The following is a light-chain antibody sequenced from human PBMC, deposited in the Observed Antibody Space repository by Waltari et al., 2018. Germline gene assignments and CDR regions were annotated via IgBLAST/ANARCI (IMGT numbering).Light chain of an antibody. Sequence: QSALTQPASVSGSPGQSITISCTGSSTDIGTYNVVSWYQHHPGKAPKLIIYGVTNRPVWFSNLFSGSKSVSAASLTISVLQTEYEADYYCCSYAGSMVFGGGTKLTVL. J-gene: IGLJ2*01. CDR1: STDIGTYNV. V-gene: IGLV2-23*02. CDR3: CSYAGSMV. CDR2: GVT.